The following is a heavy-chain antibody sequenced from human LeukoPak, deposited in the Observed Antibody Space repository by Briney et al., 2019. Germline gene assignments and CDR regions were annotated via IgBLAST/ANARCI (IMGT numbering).Heavy chain of an antibody. J-gene: IGHJ4*02. CDR3: ATYHSLYDSSGYYGFDY. V-gene: IGHV3-30-3*01. CDR1: GFTFSSYA. Sequence: TGGSLRLSCAASGFTFSSYAMHWVRQAPGKGLEWVAVISYDGSNKYYVDSVKGRFTTSRDNSKNTLYLQMNSLRAEDTAVYYCATYHSLYDSSGYYGFDYWGQGTLVTVSS. CDR2: ISYDGSNK. D-gene: IGHD3-22*01.